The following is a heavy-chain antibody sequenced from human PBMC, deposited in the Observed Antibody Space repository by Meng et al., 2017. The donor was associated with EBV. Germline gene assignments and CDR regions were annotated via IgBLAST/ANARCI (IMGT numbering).Heavy chain of an antibody. V-gene: IGHV4-34*01. CDR3: ARGRWLQPGSYFDY. CDR1: GGSFSGYY. Sequence: QQWGAGRLKPSETLSLPCAVYGGSFSGYYWSWIRQPPGKGLEWIGEINHSGSTNYNPSLKSRVTISVDTSKNQFSLKLSSVTAADTAVYYCARGRWLQPGSYFDYWGQGTLVTVSS. D-gene: IGHD5-24*01. CDR2: INHSGST. J-gene: IGHJ4*02.